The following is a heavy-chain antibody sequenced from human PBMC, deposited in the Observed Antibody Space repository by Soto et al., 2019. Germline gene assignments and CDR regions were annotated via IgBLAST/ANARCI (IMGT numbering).Heavy chain of an antibody. Sequence: EVQLVESGGVLVQPGGSLRLSCAASGFTFSSHWMHWVRQAPGKGLEWVSRINSDGSRINYADSVKGRLTISRDNAKNTVYLQMNSLRAEVTAVYICARGATGRYYMDVWGKGTTVTVSS. CDR3: ARGATGRYYMDV. J-gene: IGHJ6*03. CDR2: INSDGSRI. V-gene: IGHV3-74*01. CDR1: GFTFSSHW.